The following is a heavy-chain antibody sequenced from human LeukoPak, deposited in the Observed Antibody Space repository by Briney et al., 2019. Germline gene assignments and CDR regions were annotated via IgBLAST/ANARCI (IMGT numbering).Heavy chain of an antibody. Sequence: GGSLRLSCAASGFTFSSHEMNWVRQAPGKGLEWVSYISSSGSTIYYADSVKGRFTISRDNAKNSLYLQMNSLRAEDTAVYYCARPYYYDSSGSTQDFDYWGQGTLVTVSS. CDR3: ARPYYYDSSGSTQDFDY. CDR2: ISSSGSTI. CDR1: GFTFSSHE. V-gene: IGHV3-48*03. J-gene: IGHJ4*02. D-gene: IGHD3-22*01.